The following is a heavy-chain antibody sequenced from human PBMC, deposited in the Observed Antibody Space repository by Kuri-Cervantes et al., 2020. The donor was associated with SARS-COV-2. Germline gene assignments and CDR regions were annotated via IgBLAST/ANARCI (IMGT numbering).Heavy chain of an antibody. V-gene: IGHV3-7*01. CDR2: IKQDGSEK. D-gene: IGHD3-16*01. CDR1: GFTFSSYG. Sequence: GGSLRLSCAASGFTFSSYGMSWVRQAPGKGLEWVANIKQDGSEKYYVDSVKGRFTISRDNAKNSLYLQMNSLRAEDTAVYYCAREWGDYWGQGTLVTVSS. J-gene: IGHJ4*02. CDR3: AREWGDY.